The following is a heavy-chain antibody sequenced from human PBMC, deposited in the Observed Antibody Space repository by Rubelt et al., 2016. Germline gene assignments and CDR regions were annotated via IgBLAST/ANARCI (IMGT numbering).Heavy chain of an antibody. V-gene: IGHV3-23*01. Sequence: GGGLVQPGGSLRLSCAASGFTFTTHGMSWVRQAPGKGLEWVSTISGGGGSAYYADSVRGRFTISRDNSKNALYLRMNSLRVDDTAVYYCARTSGYDSGWNDAGGQGTLVTVSS. D-gene: IGHD6-19*01. J-gene: IGHJ5*02. CDR2: ISGGGGSA. CDR1: GFTFTTHG. CDR3: ARTSGYDSGWNDA.